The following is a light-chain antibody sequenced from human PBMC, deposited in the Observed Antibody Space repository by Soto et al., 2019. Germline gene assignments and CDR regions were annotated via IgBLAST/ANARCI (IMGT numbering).Light chain of an antibody. CDR2: DVT. CDR3: SSYAGNNNLV. V-gene: IGLV2-11*01. CDR1: ISDVAGYNY. Sequence: QSALTQPRSVSGSPGQSVSISCTGTISDVAGYNYVSWYQHHPGKAPKLLISDVTKRPSWVPDRFSGSKSGNTASLTISELQAEDEADYHCSSYAGNNNLVFGGGTKLTVL. J-gene: IGLJ2*01.